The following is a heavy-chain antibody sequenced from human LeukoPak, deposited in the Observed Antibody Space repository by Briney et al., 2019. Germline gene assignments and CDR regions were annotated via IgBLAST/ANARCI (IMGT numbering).Heavy chain of an antibody. J-gene: IGHJ6*03. V-gene: IGHV1-2*02. D-gene: IGHD3-3*01. Sequence: ASVKVSCKASGYTFTGYYMHWVRQAPGQGLEWLGWINPNSGRTNYAQKFQGRVTMTRDTSISTAYMELSRLRSDDTAVYYCARAYLPNTLRFLEWLPYMDVWGKGTTVTVSS. CDR1: GYTFTGYY. CDR2: INPNSGRT. CDR3: ARAYLPNTLRFLEWLPYMDV.